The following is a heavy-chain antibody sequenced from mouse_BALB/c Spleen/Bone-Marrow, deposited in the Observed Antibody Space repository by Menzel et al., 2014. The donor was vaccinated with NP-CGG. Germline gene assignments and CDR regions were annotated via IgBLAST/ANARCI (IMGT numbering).Heavy chain of an antibody. CDR1: GFNIKDTY. D-gene: IGHD1-1*01. V-gene: IGHV14-3*02. CDR3: SRGTRYYFDY. CDR2: IDPADDTT. J-gene: IGHJ2*01. Sequence: EVQLQQSGAELVKPGASVKLSCTTSGFNIKDTYIHWVKRRPEQGLDWIGRIDPADDTTIYDPKFQDKATITTDTSSSMAYLQLSSLTSEDAAVYFCSRGTRYYFDYWGQGTTLTASS.